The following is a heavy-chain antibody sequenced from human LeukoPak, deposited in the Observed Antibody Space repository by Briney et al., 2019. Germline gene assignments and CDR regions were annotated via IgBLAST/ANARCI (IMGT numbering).Heavy chain of an antibody. V-gene: IGHV3-23*01. CDR3: ARDQEYYFDY. CDR2: ISGSGGST. Sequence: PGGSLRLSCAASGFTFSSYAMSWVRQAPGKGLEWVSAISGSGGSTYYADSVKGRFTISRDNSKNSLYLQMSSLRAEDTAVYYCARDQEYYFDYWGQGTLVTVSS. D-gene: IGHD3-10*01. J-gene: IGHJ4*02. CDR1: GFTFSSYA.